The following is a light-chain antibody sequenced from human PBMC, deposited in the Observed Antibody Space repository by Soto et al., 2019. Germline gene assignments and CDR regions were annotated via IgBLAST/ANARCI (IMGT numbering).Light chain of an antibody. J-gene: IGKJ5*01. Sequence: EIVLTQSPGTLSLSPGERATLSCRASQSVSSSYLAWYQQKPGQAPRLLIYGASSRATGIPDRFSGSGSGTDFTLTISRLWSAYLAVYVYQQYGGSPPVTFGQGTRLEIK. CDR1: QSVSSSY. V-gene: IGKV3-20*01. CDR3: QQYGGSPPVT. CDR2: GAS.